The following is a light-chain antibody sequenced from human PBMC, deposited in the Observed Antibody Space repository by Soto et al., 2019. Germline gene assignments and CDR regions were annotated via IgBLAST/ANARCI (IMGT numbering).Light chain of an antibody. CDR2: GIS. V-gene: IGKV3D-20*02. J-gene: IGKJ5*01. CDR1: QSVSSNY. Sequence: EMVLTQSPGTLSLCPGERATLSCRASQSVSSNYFAWYQQRPGQAPRLLIYGISSRATGIPDRFSGSGSGTDFTLTITRLEPEDSAVYYCQQRHMWPITFGQGTRLEIK. CDR3: QQRHMWPIT.